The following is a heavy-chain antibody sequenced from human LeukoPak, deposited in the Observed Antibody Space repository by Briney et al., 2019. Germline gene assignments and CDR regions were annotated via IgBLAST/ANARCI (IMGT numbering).Heavy chain of an antibody. J-gene: IGHJ4*02. V-gene: IGHV4-34*01. CDR1: GGSFSGYY. CDR3: ANLMAAGTTMGSFDY. D-gene: IGHD6-13*01. Sequence: PSETLSLTCAVYGGSFSGYYWSWIRQPPGKGLEWIGEINHSGSTNYNPSLKSRVTISVDTSKNPFSLKLSSVTAADTAVYYCANLMAAGTTMGSFDYWGQGTLVTVSS. CDR2: INHSGST.